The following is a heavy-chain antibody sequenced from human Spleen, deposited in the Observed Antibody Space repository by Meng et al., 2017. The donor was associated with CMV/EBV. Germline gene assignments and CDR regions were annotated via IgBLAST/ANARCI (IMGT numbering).Heavy chain of an antibody. D-gene: IGHD3-16*01. CDR1: GCSDSGATCY. CDR2: IYYSGSN. J-gene: IGHJ4*02. Sequence: LSCTVSGCSDSGATCYWSWIRPPPEKGLEWIGYIYYSGSNNNNPTHGSRVTISLDTSKNQFSMELASVTAADTAVYYCASNWGWGGYWGQGTLVTVSS. CDR3: ASNWGWGGY. V-gene: IGHV4-61*01.